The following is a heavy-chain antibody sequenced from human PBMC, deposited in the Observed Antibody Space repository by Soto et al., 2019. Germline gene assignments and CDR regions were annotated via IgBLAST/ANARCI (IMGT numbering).Heavy chain of an antibody. V-gene: IGHV3-11*05. CDR2: ISSSSSYT. CDR1: GFTVSSNF. Sequence: GGSLTLSFAPSGFTVSSNFLSRVCQTPGKGLEWVSYISSSSSYTNYADSVKGRFTISRDNAKNSLYLQMNSLRAEDTAVYYCARDRDYDSSGYYSGFDYWGQGP. CDR3: ARDRDYDSSGYYSGFDY. J-gene: IGHJ4*02. D-gene: IGHD3-22*01.